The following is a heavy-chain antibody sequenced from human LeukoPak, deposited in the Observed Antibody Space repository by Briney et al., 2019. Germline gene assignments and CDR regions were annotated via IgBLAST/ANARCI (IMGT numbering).Heavy chain of an antibody. CDR1: GFTFSGYS. CDR2: MSGTGDNT. J-gene: IGHJ4*02. CDR3: AKDLAVAGTGGGFDY. D-gene: IGHD6-19*01. Sequence: GGSLRLSCTASGFTFSGYSMNWVRQAPGKGLEWVSSMSGTGDNTHYADSVKGRFTISRDTSKNTLYLQMNSLRVEDTALYFCAKDLAVAGTGGGFDYWGQGTLVTVSS. V-gene: IGHV3-23*01.